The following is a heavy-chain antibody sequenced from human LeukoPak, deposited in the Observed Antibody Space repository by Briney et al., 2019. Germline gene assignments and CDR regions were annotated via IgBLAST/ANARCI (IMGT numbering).Heavy chain of an antibody. CDR3: ARGSSGLSPNFDY. CDR1: GGSISSSNW. V-gene: IGHV4-4*02. D-gene: IGHD6-19*01. CDR2: IYHSGST. J-gene: IGHJ4*02. Sequence: SETLSLTCAVSGGSISSSNWWSWVRQPLGKGLEWIGEIYHSGSTNYNPSLKSRVTISVDKSKNQFSLKLSSVTAADTAVYYCARGSSGLSPNFDYWGQGTLVTVSS.